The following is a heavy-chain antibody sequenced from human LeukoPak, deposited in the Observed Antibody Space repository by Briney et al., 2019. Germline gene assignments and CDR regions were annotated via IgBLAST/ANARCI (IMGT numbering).Heavy chain of an antibody. CDR1: GFTFGDYA. J-gene: IGHJ4*02. D-gene: IGHD3-22*01. CDR3: TRAGWVPYESTYFDY. V-gene: IGHV3-49*04. CDR2: IRSKAYGGTT. Sequence: PGGSLRLSCTASGFTFGDYAMSWVRQAPGKGLEWVGFIRSKAYGGTTEYAASVKSRFTISRDDSKSIAYLQMNSLKTEDTAVYYCTRAGWVPYESTYFDYWGQGTLVTVSS.